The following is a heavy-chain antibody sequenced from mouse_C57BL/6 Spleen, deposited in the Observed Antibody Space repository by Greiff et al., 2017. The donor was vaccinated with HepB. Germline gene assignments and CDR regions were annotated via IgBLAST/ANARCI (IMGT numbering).Heavy chain of an antibody. CDR3: AAGVFAY. V-gene: IGHV5-9*01. Sequence: EVMLVESGGGLVKPGGSLKLSCAASGFTFSSYTMSWVRQTPEKRLEWVATISGGGGNTYYTDSVKGRFTISRDNAKNTLYLQMSNRRSADTAVYYCAAGVFAYWGQGTLVTVSA. CDR1: GFTFSSYT. J-gene: IGHJ3*01. CDR2: ISGGGGNT.